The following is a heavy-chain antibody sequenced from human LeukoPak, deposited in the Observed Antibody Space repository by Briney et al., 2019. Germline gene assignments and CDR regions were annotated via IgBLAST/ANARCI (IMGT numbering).Heavy chain of an antibody. D-gene: IGHD1-26*01. V-gene: IGHV4-4*02. CDR3: SRESGAFSPFGY. Sequence: PSETLSLTCGVSGGSISSTNWWSWVRQPPGQGLEWIGEISLSGLTNYNPSLKSRVTMSLDKSKNHLSLNLTSVTAADTAVYYCSRESGAFSPFGYWGQGTLVTVSS. CDR1: GGSISSTNW. J-gene: IGHJ4*02. CDR2: ISLSGLT.